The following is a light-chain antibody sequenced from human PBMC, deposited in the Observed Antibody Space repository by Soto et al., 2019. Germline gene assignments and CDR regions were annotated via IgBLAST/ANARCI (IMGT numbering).Light chain of an antibody. V-gene: IGLV1-40*01. CDR1: SSNIGAGYD. CDR3: QSYDSSLSGPV. Sequence: QSVVTQPPPVSGAPGQTVTISCTGSSSNIGAGYDVHWYQQLPGTAPKLLIYGNNNRPSGVPDRFSGSKSGTSASLAITGRQAEDEADYYCQSYDSSLSGPVFGGGTKLTVL. J-gene: IGLJ2*01. CDR2: GNN.